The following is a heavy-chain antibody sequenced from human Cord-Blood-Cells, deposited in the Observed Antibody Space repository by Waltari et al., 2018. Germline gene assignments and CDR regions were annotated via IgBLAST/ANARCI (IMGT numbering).Heavy chain of an antibody. CDR1: GGPISSYH. V-gene: IGHV4-59*01. CDR3: ARARYCSGGSCYSNAFDI. Sequence: QVQLQESGPGLVKPSETLSLTCTVSGGPISSYHRSWIRQPPGQGLEWIWYIYYSGSTTYNPSLKSRVTISVDTSKNQFSLKLSSVTAADTAVYYCARARYCSGGSCYSNAFDIWGQGTMVTVSS. J-gene: IGHJ3*02. CDR2: IYYSGST. D-gene: IGHD2-15*01.